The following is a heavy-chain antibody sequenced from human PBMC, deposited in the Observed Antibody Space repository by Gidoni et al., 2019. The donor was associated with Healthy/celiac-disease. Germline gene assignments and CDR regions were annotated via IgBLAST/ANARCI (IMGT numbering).Heavy chain of an antibody. CDR2: IWYDGSNK. CDR3: ARECIADVDFWSGCYGMDV. J-gene: IGHJ6*02. V-gene: IGHV3-33*01. CDR1: GFTFSSYA. D-gene: IGHD3-3*01. Sequence: QVQLVESGGGVVQPGRSLRLSCAASGFTFSSYAMHWVRQAPGKGLEWVAVIWYDGSNKYYADSVKGRFTISRDNSKNTLYLQMNSLRAEDTAVYYCARECIADVDFWSGCYGMDVWGQGTTVTVSS.